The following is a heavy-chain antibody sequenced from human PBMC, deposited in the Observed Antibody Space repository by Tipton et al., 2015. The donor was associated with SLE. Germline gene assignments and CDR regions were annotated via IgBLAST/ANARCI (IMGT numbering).Heavy chain of an antibody. Sequence: TLSLTCAVYGGSFSGYYWSWIRQPPGKGLEWIGEINHSGSTNYNPSLKSRVTTSVDTSKNQFSLKLSSVTAADTAVYYCARVWYYGSGSPHYGMDVWGQGTTVTVSS. V-gene: IGHV4-34*01. D-gene: IGHD3-10*01. CDR1: GGSFSGYY. J-gene: IGHJ6*02. CDR2: INHSGST. CDR3: ARVWYYGSGSPHYGMDV.